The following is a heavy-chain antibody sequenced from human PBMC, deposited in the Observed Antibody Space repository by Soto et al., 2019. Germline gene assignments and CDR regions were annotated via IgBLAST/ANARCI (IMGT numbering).Heavy chain of an antibody. CDR2: INPNGGSS. CDR1: GYTFSNYY. V-gene: IGHV1-46*01. Sequence: QVHLVQSGAEVKKPGASVKVSCKASGYTFSNYYVHWVRQAPGQGLEWMGLINPNGGSSTYAQKFQGRVTMTRDTSTTTVYMELSSLRSEDSAVYYCARNLRYYDLLAGLDYWGQGTLVSVSS. D-gene: IGHD3-9*01. CDR3: ARNLRYYDLLAGLDY. J-gene: IGHJ4*02.